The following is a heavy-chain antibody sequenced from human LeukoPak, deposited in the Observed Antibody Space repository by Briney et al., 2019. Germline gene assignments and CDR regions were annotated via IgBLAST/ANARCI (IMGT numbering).Heavy chain of an antibody. D-gene: IGHD3-16*02. CDR3: VRESYVWGSYRYINYFDY. CDR2: IYYSGST. J-gene: IGHJ4*02. V-gene: IGHV4-61*08. Sequence: SETLSLTCTVSGGSIGSGDYYWSWIRQPPGKGLEWIGYIYYSGSTNYNPSLKSRVTMSVDTSKNQFSLKLSSVTAADTAVYYCVRESYVWGSYRYINYFDYWGQGTLVTVSS. CDR1: GGSIGSGDYY.